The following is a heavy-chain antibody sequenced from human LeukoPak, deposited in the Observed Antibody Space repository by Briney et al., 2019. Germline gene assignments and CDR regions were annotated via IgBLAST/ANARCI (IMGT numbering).Heavy chain of an antibody. D-gene: IGHD6-19*01. CDR1: GSTFTGQF. CDR3: ARSGFSTGFYLDF. CDR2: IDPPSGAP. J-gene: IGHJ4*02. V-gene: IGHV1-2*02. Sequence: ASVKVSCKSSGSTFTGQFIHWLRQAHGQGLEWMGWIDPPSGAPHYAPKFQDRVTMTRDTSIATAYLEVHRLKSDDTAVYYCARSGFSTGFYLDFWGQGTLISVSS.